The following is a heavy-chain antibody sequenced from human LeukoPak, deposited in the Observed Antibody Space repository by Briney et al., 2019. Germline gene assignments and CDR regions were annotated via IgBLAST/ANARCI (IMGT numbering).Heavy chain of an antibody. V-gene: IGHV4-39*01. CDR2: IYYSGST. CDR3: ARHGGGGYGYGFDY. J-gene: IGHJ4*02. Sequence: SETLSLTCTVSAGPISSSSYYWGWIRQPPGKGLEWIGSIYYSGSTYHNPSLKSPLTISVDTSKSQFSLKLTSVTAADTAVYYCARHGGGGYGYGFDYWGQGTLVTVSS. D-gene: IGHD5-12*01. CDR1: AGPISSSSYY.